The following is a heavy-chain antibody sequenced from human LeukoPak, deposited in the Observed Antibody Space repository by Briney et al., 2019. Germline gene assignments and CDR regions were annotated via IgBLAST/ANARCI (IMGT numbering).Heavy chain of an antibody. J-gene: IGHJ4*02. CDR1: AGSVSSGRYY. CDR2: FYYSGST. Sequence: SETLSLTCTVSAGSVSSGRYYWGWIRQPPGKGLEWIGTFYYSGSTYYNPSLRSRVTISVDTSKNQFSLKLSSVTAADTAVYYCARGYIVRDGYNYGGYYFDYWGQGTLVTVSS. CDR3: ARGYIVRDGYNYGGYYFDY. V-gene: IGHV4-39*07. D-gene: IGHD5-24*01.